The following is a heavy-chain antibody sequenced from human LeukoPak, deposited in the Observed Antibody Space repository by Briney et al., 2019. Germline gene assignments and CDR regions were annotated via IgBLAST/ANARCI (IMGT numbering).Heavy chain of an antibody. CDR2: INPNSGGT. Sequence: ASVKVSCKASGYTFTGYYMHGVRQAPGHGVEWMGWINPNSGGTNYAQKLQGRVTMTRDTSIRTAYVEPSRLRSDDTAVYSCAREKGKYSSGWYGLDIWGQGKMVTLSS. J-gene: IGHJ3*02. CDR3: AREKGKYSSGWYGLDI. D-gene: IGHD6-19*01. V-gene: IGHV1-2*02. CDR1: GYTFTGYY.